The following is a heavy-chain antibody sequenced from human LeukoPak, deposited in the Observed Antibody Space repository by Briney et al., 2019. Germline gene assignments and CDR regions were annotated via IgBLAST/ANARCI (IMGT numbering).Heavy chain of an antibody. CDR1: GFTFSSYA. V-gene: IGHV3-30-3*01. D-gene: IGHD3-22*01. Sequence: GGSLRLSCAASGFTFSSYAMHWVSQAPGKGLEWVAVISYDGSNKYYADSVKGRFTISRDNSKNTLYLQMNSLRAEDTAVYYCARGYDSSGYYHDYWGQGTLVTVSS. CDR3: ARGYDSSGYYHDY. CDR2: ISYDGSNK. J-gene: IGHJ4*02.